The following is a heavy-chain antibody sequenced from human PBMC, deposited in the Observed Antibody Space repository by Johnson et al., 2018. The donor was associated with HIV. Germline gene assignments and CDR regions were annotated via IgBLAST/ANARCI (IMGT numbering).Heavy chain of an antibody. CDR3: ARDRGGAARDAFDI. D-gene: IGHD3-10*01. CDR1: GFTFDDYG. CDR2: INWNGGST. J-gene: IGHJ3*02. Sequence: VQLVESGGGLVQPGRSLRLSCAASGFTFDDYGMSWVRQAPGKGLEWVSGINWNGGSTGYADSVKGRFTISRDNAKNSLYLQMNSLRAEDTALYYCARDRGGAARDAFDIWGQGTMVTVSS. V-gene: IGHV3-20*04.